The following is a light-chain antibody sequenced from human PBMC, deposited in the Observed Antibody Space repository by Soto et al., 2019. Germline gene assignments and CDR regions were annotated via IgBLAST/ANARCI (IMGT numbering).Light chain of an antibody. CDR1: SSDVGGSRY. V-gene: IGLV2-14*01. Sequence: QSALTQPASVSGSPGQSITISCTGTSSDVGGSRYVSWYQHHPDKAPKLMIYEVSNRPSGVSNRFSASKSGNKASLTISGLQAEDEADYYCSSYSSITTLRFGRGTKRTLL. CDR3: SSYSSITTLR. J-gene: IGLJ2*01. CDR2: EVS.